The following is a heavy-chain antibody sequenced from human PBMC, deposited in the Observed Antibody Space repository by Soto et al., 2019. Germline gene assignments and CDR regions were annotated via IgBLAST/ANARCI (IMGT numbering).Heavy chain of an antibody. CDR2: IYRTGST. V-gene: IGHV4-4*02. CDR3: ASRDPGTSVDY. J-gene: IGHJ4*02. Sequence: LSLTCAVSGGSFTSNNWWTWVRQPPGQGLEWIGEIYRTGSTNYNPSLKSRVTISLNKSENQFSLKVTSLTAADTAVYYCASRDPGTSVDYWGQGTLVTVSS. D-gene: IGHD1-7*01. CDR1: GGSFTSNNW.